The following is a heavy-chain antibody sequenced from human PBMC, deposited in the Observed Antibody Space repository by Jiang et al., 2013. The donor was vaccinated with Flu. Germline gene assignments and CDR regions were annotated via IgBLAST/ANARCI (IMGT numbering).Heavy chain of an antibody. CDR1: GGSISSTGYY. Sequence: GSGLVKPSETLSLTCTVSGGSISSTGYYWGVDPPRPHVKGLEWIGSLFYSGSTYYNPSLKSRVTISVDTSKNQFSLRLSSVTAADTAVYYCGSSDYGIEYFQH. CDR3: GSSDYGIEYFQH. J-gene: IGHJ1*01. CDR2: LFYSGST. V-gene: IGHV4-39*01. D-gene: IGHD3-22*01.